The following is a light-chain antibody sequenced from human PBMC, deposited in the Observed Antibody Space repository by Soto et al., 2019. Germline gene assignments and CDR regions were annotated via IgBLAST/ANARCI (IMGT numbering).Light chain of an antibody. CDR1: TSNIGNNY. Sequence: QSVLTQPPSASGTLGQRVTISCSGSTSNIGNNYAYWYQQLPGTAPKLLIYRNDQRPSGVPDRFSGSKSGTSASLVIRGLRFEDEADYDCAGCDYSFSGVEFGGGTKLTV. CDR3: AGCDYSFSGVE. V-gene: IGLV1-47*01. CDR2: RND. J-gene: IGLJ2*01.